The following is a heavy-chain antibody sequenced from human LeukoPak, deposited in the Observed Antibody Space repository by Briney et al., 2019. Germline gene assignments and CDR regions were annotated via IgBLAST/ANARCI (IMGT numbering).Heavy chain of an antibody. Sequence: PGRSLRLSCAASGFTFSSYAMHWVRQAPGNGLEWVAVISYDGSNKYYADSVKGRFTISRDNSKNTLYLQMNSLRAEDTAVYYCARDIGYYGSGSYYLDYWGQGTLVTVSA. CDR3: ARDIGYYGSGSYYLDY. CDR2: ISYDGSNK. J-gene: IGHJ4*02. D-gene: IGHD3-10*01. CDR1: GFTFSSYA. V-gene: IGHV3-30*04.